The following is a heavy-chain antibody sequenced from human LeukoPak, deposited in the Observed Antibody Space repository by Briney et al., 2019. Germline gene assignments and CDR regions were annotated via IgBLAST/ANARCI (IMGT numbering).Heavy chain of an antibody. CDR3: ARDYWWNYDY. CDR1: GFTFSSYN. D-gene: IGHD1-7*01. CDR2: ISKDGSDK. J-gene: IGHJ4*02. V-gene: IGHV3-30-3*01. Sequence: GGSLRLSCAASGFTFSSYNMHWVRQAPGKGLEWVAVISKDGSDKYYPGSVRGRFTISRDNSKNTIYLQMDSLRAEDTAIYYCARDYWWNYDYWGQGTLVTVSS.